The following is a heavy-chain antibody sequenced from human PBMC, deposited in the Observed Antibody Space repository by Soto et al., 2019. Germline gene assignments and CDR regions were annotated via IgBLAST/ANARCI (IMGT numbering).Heavy chain of an antibody. CDR2: ISYDGSNK. D-gene: IGHD6-13*01. Sequence: QVQLVESGGGVVQPGRSLRLSCAASGFTFSSYGMNWVRQAPGKGLEWVAVISYDGSNKYYADSVKGRFTISRDSSKNMLYLQMNSLRAEDTAVYYCAKEDSSSWHYYYGMTSGAKGPRSPSP. CDR3: AKEDSSSWHYYYGMTS. J-gene: IGHJ6*02. CDR1: GFTFSSYG. V-gene: IGHV3-30*18.